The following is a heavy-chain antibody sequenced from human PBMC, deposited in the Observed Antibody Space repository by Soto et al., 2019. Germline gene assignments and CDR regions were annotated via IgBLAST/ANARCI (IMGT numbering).Heavy chain of an antibody. J-gene: IGHJ6*03. CDR1: GFTVSSNY. CDR3: AGSSSSVHYYYYNMDV. V-gene: IGHV3-66*01. CDR2: IYSGGST. Sequence: GGSLRLSCAASGFTVSSNYMSWVRQAPGKGLEWVSDIYSGGSTYYADSTKGRFTIYRDNSKKTLYLQMNSLRAEYTAVYYCAGSSSSVHYYYYNMDVWGKRTTVTDS. D-gene: IGHD6-6*01.